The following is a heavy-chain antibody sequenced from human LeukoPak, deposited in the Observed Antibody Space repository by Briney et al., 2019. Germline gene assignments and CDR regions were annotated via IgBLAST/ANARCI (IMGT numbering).Heavy chain of an antibody. D-gene: IGHD6-19*01. CDR3: ARQGIAVAGDDQYNWFDP. CDR2: INTNTGNP. CDR1: GYTFTSYA. Sequence: GASVKVSCKASGYTFTSYAMNWVRQAPGQGLEWMGWINTNTGNPTYAQGFTGRFVFSLDTSVSTAYLQISSLKAEDTAVYYCARQGIAVAGDDQYNWFDPWGQGTLVTVSS. J-gene: IGHJ5*02. V-gene: IGHV7-4-1*02.